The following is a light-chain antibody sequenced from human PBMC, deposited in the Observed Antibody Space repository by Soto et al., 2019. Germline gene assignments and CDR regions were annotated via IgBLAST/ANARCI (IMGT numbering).Light chain of an antibody. V-gene: IGKV3D-20*01. CDR1: QSVSSSY. J-gene: IGKJ3*01. Sequence: EIVLTQSPATLSLSPGERATLSCGASQSVSSSYLAWYQQKPGLAPRLLIYDASSRATGIPDRFSGSGSGTDFTLTISRLEAEDFAVYYCQQYCTSPSTFGPGTKVDIK. CDR3: QQYCTSPST. CDR2: DAS.